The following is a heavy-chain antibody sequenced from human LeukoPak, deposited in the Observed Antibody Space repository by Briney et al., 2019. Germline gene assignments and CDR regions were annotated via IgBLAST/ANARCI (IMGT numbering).Heavy chain of an antibody. V-gene: IGHV4-59*08. CDR1: GGSISSYY. Sequence: SETLSLTCTVSGGSISSYYWSWIRQPPGKGLEWIGYIYYSGSTNYNPSLKSRVTISVDTSKNQFSLKLSSVTAADTAVYYCARTRQWLDRGFDYWGQGTLVTVSS. CDR2: IYYSGST. D-gene: IGHD6-19*01. CDR3: ARTRQWLDRGFDY. J-gene: IGHJ4*02.